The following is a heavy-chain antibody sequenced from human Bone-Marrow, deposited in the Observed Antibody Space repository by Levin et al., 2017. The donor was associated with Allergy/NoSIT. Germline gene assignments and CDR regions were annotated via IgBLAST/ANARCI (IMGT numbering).Heavy chain of an antibody. J-gene: IGHJ4*02. CDR3: ARLVTYFDY. D-gene: IGHD2-8*02. CDR2: IYYSGST. Sequence: SQTLSLTCTVSCGSISSYYWSWIRQPPGKGLEWIGYIYYSGSTNYNPSLKSRVTISVDTSKNQFSLKLSSVTAADTAVYYCARLVTYFDYWGQGTLVTVSS. V-gene: IGHV4-59*01. CDR1: CGSISSYY.